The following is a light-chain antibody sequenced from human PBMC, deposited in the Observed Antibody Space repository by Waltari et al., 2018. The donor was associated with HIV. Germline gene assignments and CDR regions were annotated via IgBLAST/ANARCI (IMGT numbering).Light chain of an antibody. V-gene: IGKV1-33*01. J-gene: IGKJ4*01. Sequence: DIQITQSPSSLSASVGDRVTITCEASQDISKYVNWYHQKPGKAPKLLICDTSTLETGVPSRFSGGGSVTNFTFTISSLQSEDLATYCCQQYDTLPLTFGGGTKGEIK. CDR1: QDISKY. CDR3: QQYDTLPLT. CDR2: DTS.